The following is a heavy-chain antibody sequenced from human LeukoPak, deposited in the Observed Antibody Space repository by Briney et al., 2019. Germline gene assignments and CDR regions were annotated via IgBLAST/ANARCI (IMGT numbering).Heavy chain of an antibody. D-gene: IGHD5-12*01. J-gene: IGHJ6*02. V-gene: IGHV4-38-2*02. CDR1: GYSISSGYY. CDR3: RLDSGDRRNYYYYGMDV. Sequence: SETLSLTCTVSGYSISSGYYWGWIRQPPGKGLEWIGSIYHSGSTYYNPSLKSRVTISVDTSKNQFSLKLSSVTAADTAVYYCRLDSGDRRNYYYYGMDVWGQGTTVTVSS. CDR2: IYHSGST.